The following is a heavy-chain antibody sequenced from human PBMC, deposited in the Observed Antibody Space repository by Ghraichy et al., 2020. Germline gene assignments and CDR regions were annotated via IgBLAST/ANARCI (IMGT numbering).Heavy chain of an antibody. CDR3: VRGRMVRGVIASCDY. Sequence: SETLSLTCAVYGGSFSGYYWSWIRQPPGKGLEWIGEINHSGSTNYNPSLKSRVTISVDTSKNQFSLKLSSVTAADTAVYYCVRGRMVRGVIASCDYWGQGTLVTVSS. CDR1: GGSFSGYY. J-gene: IGHJ4*02. V-gene: IGHV4-34*01. D-gene: IGHD3-10*01. CDR2: INHSGST.